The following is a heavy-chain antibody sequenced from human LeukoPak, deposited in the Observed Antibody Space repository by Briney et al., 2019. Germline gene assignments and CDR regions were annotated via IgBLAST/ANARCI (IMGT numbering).Heavy chain of an antibody. V-gene: IGHV3-11*03. CDR2: ISSSSSYT. J-gene: IGHJ4*02. Sequence: GSLRLSCAASGFTFSDYYMSWIRQAPGKGLEWVSYISSSSSYTNYADSVKGRFTISRDNAKNSLYLQMNSLRAEDTAVYYCARSNRDASIAADLDYWGQGTLVTVSS. CDR1: GFTFSDYY. D-gene: IGHD6-13*01. CDR3: ARSNRDASIAADLDY.